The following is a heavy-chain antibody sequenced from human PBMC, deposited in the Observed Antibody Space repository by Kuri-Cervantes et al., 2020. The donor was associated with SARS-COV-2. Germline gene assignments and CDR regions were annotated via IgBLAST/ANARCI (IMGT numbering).Heavy chain of an antibody. Sequence: SQTLSLTCAVYGESFSDYYWTWIRQSPGKGLEWIGEINHGGSASYNPSLKSRVTISVDTSKNHFSLELTSVTAADTAVYYCVIDVGYPINWGQGTLVTVSS. J-gene: IGHJ4*02. CDR3: VIDVGYPIN. D-gene: IGHD1-1*01. CDR1: GESFSDYY. CDR2: INHGGSA. V-gene: IGHV4-34*01.